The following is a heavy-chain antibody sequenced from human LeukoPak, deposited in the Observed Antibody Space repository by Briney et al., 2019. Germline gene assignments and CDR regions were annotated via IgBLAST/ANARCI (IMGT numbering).Heavy chain of an antibody. V-gene: IGHV5-51*01. J-gene: IGHJ5*02. CDR1: GYRFTSYW. CDR2: IYPGDSDT. Sequence: GESLKISCKGSGYRFTSYWIGWVRQLPGKGLEWMGIIYPGDSDTRYSPSFQGQVTISADKSISTAYLQWSSLKASDTAMYYCARQGHSSSWYFNWFDPWGQGTLVTVSS. D-gene: IGHD6-13*01. CDR3: ARQGHSSSWYFNWFDP.